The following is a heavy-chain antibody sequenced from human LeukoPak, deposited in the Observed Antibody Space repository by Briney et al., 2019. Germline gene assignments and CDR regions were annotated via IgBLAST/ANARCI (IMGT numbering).Heavy chain of an antibody. V-gene: IGHV1-46*03. Sequence: GASVKVSCKASGYTFTSYYMQWVRQAPGQGLEWMGIINPSGGSTSYAQKFQGRVTMARDTSTSTVYMELSSLRSGDTAVYYCATRGYSGYGIFDYWGQGTLVTVSS. CDR3: ATRGYSGYGIFDY. D-gene: IGHD5-12*01. J-gene: IGHJ4*02. CDR2: INPSGGST. CDR1: GYTFTSYY.